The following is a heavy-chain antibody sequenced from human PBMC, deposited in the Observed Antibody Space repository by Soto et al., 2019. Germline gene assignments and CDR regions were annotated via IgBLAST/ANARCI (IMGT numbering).Heavy chain of an antibody. CDR2: ISYDVSNK. J-gene: IGHJ6*02. V-gene: IGHV3-30*18. Sequence: GGSLRLSCAASGFTFSGYGMHWVRQAPGKGLEWVAVISYDVSNKYYADSVKGRFSISRDNSKNTLYLQMSSLRAEDTAVYYCVKDGSSGWPYFYGMDVWGQGTTVTVS. D-gene: IGHD6-19*01. CDR1: GFTFSGYG. CDR3: VKDGSSGWPYFYGMDV.